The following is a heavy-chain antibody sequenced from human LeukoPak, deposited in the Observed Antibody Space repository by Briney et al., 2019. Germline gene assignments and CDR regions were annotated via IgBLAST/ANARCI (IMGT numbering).Heavy chain of an antibody. D-gene: IGHD6-19*01. CDR2: ISSTSSNI. CDR1: GFPFNSYA. CDR3: ATDILGAVAETGDY. Sequence: GSLRLSCAASGFPFNSYAMNWFRQAPGKGLEWVSSISSTSSNIYYADSVKGRFTISRDNANVALYLQMNSLRAEHTALYYWATDILGAVAETGDYWGQGTLVTVSS. J-gene: IGHJ4*02. V-gene: IGHV3-21*01.